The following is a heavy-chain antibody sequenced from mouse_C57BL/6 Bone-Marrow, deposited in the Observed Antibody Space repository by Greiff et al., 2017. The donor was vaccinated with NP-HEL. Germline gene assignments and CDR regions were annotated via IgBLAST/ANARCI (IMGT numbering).Heavy chain of an antibody. D-gene: IGHD2-2*01. Sequence: QVQLQQSGAELVKPGASVKLSCKASGYTFTSYWMHWVKQRPGQGLEWIGMIHPNSGSTNYNEKFKSKATLTVDKSSSTAYMQLSSLTSEDPTVYSYASSGYYCGCDGRCWYFDVWGTGTPVTVSS. CDR3: ASSGYYCGCDGRCWYFDV. J-gene: IGHJ1*03. V-gene: IGHV1-64*01. CDR2: IHPNSGST. CDR1: GYTFTSYW.